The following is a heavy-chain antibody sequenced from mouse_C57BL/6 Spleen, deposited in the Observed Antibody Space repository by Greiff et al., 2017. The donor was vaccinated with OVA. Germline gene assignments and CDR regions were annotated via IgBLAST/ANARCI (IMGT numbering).Heavy chain of an antibody. CDR3: ARDQYYGSSYDAMDY. CDR1: GFTFSDYS. V-gene: IGHV5-16*01. J-gene: IGHJ4*01. D-gene: IGHD1-1*01. Sequence: EVKLMESEGGLVQPGSSMKLSCTASGFTFSDYSMAWVRQVPEKGLEWVANINYDGSSTYYLDSLKSRFIISRDNAKNILYLQMSSLKSEDTATYYCARDQYYGSSYDAMDYWGQGTSVTVSS. CDR2: INYDGSST.